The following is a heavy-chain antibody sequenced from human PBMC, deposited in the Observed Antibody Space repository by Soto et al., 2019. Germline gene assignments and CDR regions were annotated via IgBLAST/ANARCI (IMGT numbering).Heavy chain of an antibody. Sequence: SETLSLTCAVYGGSFSGYYWSWIRQPPGKGLEWIGEINHSGSTNYNPSLKSRVTISVDTSKNQFSLKLSSVTAADTAVYYCARGLAAAGGLDYWGQGTLVTVSS. V-gene: IGHV4-34*01. CDR1: GGSFSGYY. CDR3: ARGLAAAGGLDY. CDR2: INHSGST. J-gene: IGHJ4*02. D-gene: IGHD6-13*01.